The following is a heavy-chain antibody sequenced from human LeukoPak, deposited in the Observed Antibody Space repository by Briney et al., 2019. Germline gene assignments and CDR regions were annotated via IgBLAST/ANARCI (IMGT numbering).Heavy chain of an antibody. CDR1: GYSISSGYY. Sequence: SETLSLTCNVSGYSISSGYYWGWIRQPPGKGLEWIGCIYHSGSSYYNPSLKSRVTISVHMSKNQFSLKLTSVTDADTAVYYCARVGRDFLTFHFDSWGQGTLVTVSS. D-gene: IGHD3-9*01. J-gene: IGHJ4*02. CDR3: ARVGRDFLTFHFDS. V-gene: IGHV4-38-2*02. CDR2: IYHSGSS.